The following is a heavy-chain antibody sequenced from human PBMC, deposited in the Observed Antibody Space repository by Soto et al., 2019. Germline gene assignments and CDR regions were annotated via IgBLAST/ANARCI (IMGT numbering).Heavy chain of an antibody. Sequence: EVKLVESGGGLVQPGGSLGLSCAASGVTVSNNYMTWVRQAPGKGLELVSSIYSTGNTFYADSVKGRFTISRDNSKNTLYLQMNSLRVEDTAVYYCARNVPVTTLGYWGQGTLVTVSS. D-gene: IGHD4-17*01. CDR3: ARNVPVTTLGY. CDR2: IYSTGNT. CDR1: GVTVSNNY. J-gene: IGHJ4*02. V-gene: IGHV3-66*01.